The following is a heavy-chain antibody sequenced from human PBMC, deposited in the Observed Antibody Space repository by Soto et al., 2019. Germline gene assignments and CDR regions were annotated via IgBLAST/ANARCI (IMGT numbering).Heavy chain of an antibody. V-gene: IGHV3-33*01. J-gene: IGHJ6*02. Sequence: QVQLVESGGGVVQPGRSLRLSCAASGFTFSSYGMHWVRQAPGKGLEWVAVIWYDGSNKYYADSVKGRFTISRDNSKNTLYLQMNSLRAEDTAVYYCARARWGVGGSRAYCYYGMDVWGQGTTVTVSS. D-gene: IGHD1-26*01. CDR3: ARARWGVGGSRAYCYYGMDV. CDR2: IWYDGSNK. CDR1: GFTFSSYG.